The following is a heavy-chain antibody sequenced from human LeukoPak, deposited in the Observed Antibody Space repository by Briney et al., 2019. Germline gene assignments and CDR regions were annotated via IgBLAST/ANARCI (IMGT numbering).Heavy chain of an antibody. CDR1: GYSFTSYW. CDR2: IYPGDSDT. D-gene: IGHD2-15*01. Sequence: PGESLKISCKSSGYSFTSYWIGWVRQMPGRRLEWMGIIYPGDSDTRYSPSFQGQVTISADKSIGTAYLQWSSLKASDTAMYYCARVLAARVSYYYGLDDWGQGTTVTVSS. V-gene: IGHV5-51*01. CDR3: ARVLAARVSYYYGLDD. J-gene: IGHJ6*02.